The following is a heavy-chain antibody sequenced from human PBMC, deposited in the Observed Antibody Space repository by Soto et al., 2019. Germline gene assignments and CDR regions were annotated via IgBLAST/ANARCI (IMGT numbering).Heavy chain of an antibody. CDR3: ATDGDSSSWYGFDY. Sequence: ASVKVSCKVSGYTFTSYYMHWVRKAPEKGFEWMGIINPSGGSTSYAQKFQGRVTMTRDTSTSTVYMELSSLRSEDTSVYYCATDGDSSSWYGFDYWGQGTLVTVSS. CDR1: GYTFTSYY. J-gene: IGHJ4*02. CDR2: INPSGGST. D-gene: IGHD6-13*01. V-gene: IGHV1-46*01.